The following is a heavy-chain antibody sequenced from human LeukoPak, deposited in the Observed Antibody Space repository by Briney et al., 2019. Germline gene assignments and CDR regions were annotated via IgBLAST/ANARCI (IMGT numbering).Heavy chain of an antibody. J-gene: IGHJ3*02. CDR1: GFTFSSYA. CDR3: AKGLPDYTSNWSSAFDI. CDR2: ISGSGGST. Sequence: GGSLRLSCAASGFTFSSYAMSWVRQAPGKGLEWVSTISGSGGSTYYADSVKGRFTISRDNSKNTLYLQMNSLRAEDTAVYYCAKGLPDYTSNWSSAFDIWGQGTIVTVSS. D-gene: IGHD2-2*02. V-gene: IGHV3-23*01.